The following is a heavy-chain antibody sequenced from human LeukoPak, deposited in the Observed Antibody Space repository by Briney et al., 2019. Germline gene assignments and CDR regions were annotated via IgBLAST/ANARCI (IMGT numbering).Heavy chain of an antibody. V-gene: IGHV4-30-2*06. CDR2: IYHSGST. D-gene: IGHD3-3*01. Sequence: SETLSLTCTISGGSVNSGGYYWSWIRQSPGKGPEWIGYIYHSGSTNYNPSLKSRVTISVDRFKNHFSLKLKSVTAADTAVYYCARGFWSGYYNSNWFDPWGQGTLVTVSS. CDR3: ARGFWSGYYNSNWFDP. CDR1: GGSVNSGGYY. J-gene: IGHJ5*02.